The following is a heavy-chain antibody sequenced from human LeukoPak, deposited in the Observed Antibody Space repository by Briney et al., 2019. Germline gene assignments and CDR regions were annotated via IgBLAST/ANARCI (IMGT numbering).Heavy chain of an antibody. V-gene: IGHV3-21*01. J-gene: IGHJ3*02. CDR2: ISCSSTYM. D-gene: IGHD2-15*01. CDR1: GFTFSSYS. Sequence: PGGSLRLSCAASGFTFSSYSMNWVRQAPGKGLEWVSAISCSSTYMYYADSVKGRFTISRDNAKNSLYLQMNSLRAEDTAAYYCARDYSDTWAFDIWGQGTMVAVSS. CDR3: ARDYSDTWAFDI.